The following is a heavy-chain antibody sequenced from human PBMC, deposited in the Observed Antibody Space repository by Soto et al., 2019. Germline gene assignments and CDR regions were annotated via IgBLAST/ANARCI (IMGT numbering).Heavy chain of an antibody. V-gene: IGHV4-59*08. D-gene: IGHD1-20*01. J-gene: IGHJ5*02. Sequence: SETLSLTCTVSGGSFNPNYWSWIRQPPGKGLEWVGYIYYGGTTSYNPSLKSRVTISLETSKRQFSLRLTSVTAADSAVYYCARRVAYNHSLDPWGPETLLTVS. CDR2: IYYGGTT. CDR3: ARRVAYNHSLDP. CDR1: GGSFNPNY.